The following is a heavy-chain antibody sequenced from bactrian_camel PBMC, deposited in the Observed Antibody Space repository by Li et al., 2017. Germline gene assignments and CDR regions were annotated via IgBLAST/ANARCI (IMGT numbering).Heavy chain of an antibody. Sequence: HVQLVESGGGLVQPGESLTLSCAASGFTFSGSYMTWVRQAPGKGLEWVSTMYTGSDSTYYAESVKGRFTISQDSAKKTAYLQMNSLKPDDTGAYYCAADHYTDLEDTELCWGQGTQVTVS. CDR2: MYTGSDST. V-gene: IGHV3-2*01. D-gene: IGHD4*01. CDR3: AADHYTDLEDTELC. J-gene: IGHJ4*01. CDR1: GFTFSGSY.